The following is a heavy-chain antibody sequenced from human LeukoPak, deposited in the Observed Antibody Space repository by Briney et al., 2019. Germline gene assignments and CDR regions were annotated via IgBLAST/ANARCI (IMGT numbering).Heavy chain of an antibody. CDR2: IYYSGST. V-gene: IGHV4-31*03. J-gene: IGHJ5*02. Sequence: SQTLSLTCTVSGGSLSSGGYYWRWLRQHPGKGLEWIGYIYYSGSTYYNPSLKSRVTISVDTSKNQFSLKLSSVTAADTAVYYCARKTQIGGGRDWFDPWGQGTLVTVSS. CDR3: ARKTQIGGGRDWFDP. D-gene: IGHD3-16*01. CDR1: GGSLSSGGYY.